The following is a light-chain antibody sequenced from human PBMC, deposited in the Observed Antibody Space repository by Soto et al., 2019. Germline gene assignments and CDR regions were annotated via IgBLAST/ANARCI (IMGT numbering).Light chain of an antibody. Sequence: EIVLTPTPGTLSLSRGERATLSCRASQTVSNNFLAWYQQKPGQAPRLFIYGASYRATGIPDRFSGSGSGTDFTLTINKLEPEDFAVYYCQQYGRSPRTFGQGTKVDIK. CDR2: GAS. CDR3: QQYGRSPRT. CDR1: QTVSNNF. J-gene: IGKJ1*01. V-gene: IGKV3-20*01.